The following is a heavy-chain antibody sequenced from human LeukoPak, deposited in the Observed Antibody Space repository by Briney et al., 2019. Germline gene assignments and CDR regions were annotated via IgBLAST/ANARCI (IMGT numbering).Heavy chain of an antibody. CDR2: INPNSGGT. J-gene: IGHJ4*02. V-gene: IGHV1-2*02. D-gene: IGHD5-18*01. CDR1: GSTFTGYF. Sequence: GASVKASCKPSGSTFTGYFMHWGGQAPGQGLEWLGWINPNSGGTNYAQKFQGRVTMTRDTSISTAYMELSRLRSDDTAVYYCARLDTAMVLYSFDYWGQGTLVTVSS. CDR3: ARLDTAMVLYSFDY.